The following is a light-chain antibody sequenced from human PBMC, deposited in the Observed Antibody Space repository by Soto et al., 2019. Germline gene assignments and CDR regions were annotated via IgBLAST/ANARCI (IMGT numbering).Light chain of an antibody. CDR2: EVS. CDR3: CSYTDGSSLV. V-gene: IGLV2-14*01. Sequence: QSVLTQPASVSGSPGQSITISCTGTSSDIGGYNYVSWYQQHPGKAPKLMIYEVSNRPSGVSNRFSGSKSGNTASLTISGLQAEDEAEYYCCSYTDGSSLVFGGGTKVTVL. J-gene: IGLJ3*02. CDR1: SSDIGGYNY.